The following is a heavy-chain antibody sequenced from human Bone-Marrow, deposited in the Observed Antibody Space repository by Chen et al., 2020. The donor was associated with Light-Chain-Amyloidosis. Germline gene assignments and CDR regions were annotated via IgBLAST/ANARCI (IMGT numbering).Heavy chain of an antibody. CDR2: VFYTGAA. D-gene: IGHD1-26*01. V-gene: IGHV4-59*02. J-gene: IGHJ3*02. CDR3: ARWEESLKAFDI. CDR1: GVSVRSHY. Sequence: QVQLQESGPGLVKSSETLSLACTVSGVSVRSHYWNWIRQPPGKSLEWIGYVFYTGAAKYKPSLNSLVTMSVDTSTNQFSLKVTSLTAADTAVYYCARWEESLKAFDIWGQGTMVTVSS.